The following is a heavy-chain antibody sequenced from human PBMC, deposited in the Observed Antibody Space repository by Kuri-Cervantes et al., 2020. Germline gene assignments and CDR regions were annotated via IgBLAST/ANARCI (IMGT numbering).Heavy chain of an antibody. Sequence: ESLKISCASSGCTYSSYAMSWVRQAPGKGLEWVSVIGGSGGPTYNADSVEGRFTISSNDSKNILYLQMNSLIPEDTAVNYCARDSVGSGIKGGYYYYYYGMDVWGQGTTVTVSS. CDR3: ARDSVGSGIKGGYYYYYYGMDV. CDR1: GCTYSSYA. D-gene: IGHD3-10*01. J-gene: IGHJ6*02. CDR2: IGGSGGPT. V-gene: IGHV3-23*01.